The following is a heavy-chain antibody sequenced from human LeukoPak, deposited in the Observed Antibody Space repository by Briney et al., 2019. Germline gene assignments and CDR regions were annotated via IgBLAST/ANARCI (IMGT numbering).Heavy chain of an antibody. Sequence: SETLSLTCAVYGGSFSGYYWSWIRQPPGKGPEWIGEINHIGSTNYNPSLKSRVTISVDTSKNQFSLKLSSVTAADTAVYYCARGYSSSWYFNWFDPWGQGTLVTVSS. CDR3: ARGYSSSWYFNWFDP. CDR1: GGSFSGYY. D-gene: IGHD6-13*01. CDR2: INHIGST. J-gene: IGHJ5*02. V-gene: IGHV4-34*01.